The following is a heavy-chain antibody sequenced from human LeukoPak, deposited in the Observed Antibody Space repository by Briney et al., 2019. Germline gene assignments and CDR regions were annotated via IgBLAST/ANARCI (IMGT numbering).Heavy chain of an antibody. D-gene: IGHD2-2*01. CDR3: ARAWQDIVAVPAAIGY. CDR1: GFTFSSYS. Sequence: GGSLRLSCAASGFTFSSYSVNWVRQAPGKGLEWVSSISSSSSYIYYADSVKGRFTISRDNAKNSLYLQMNSLRAEDTAVYYCARAWQDIVAVPAAIGYWGQGTLVTVSS. CDR2: ISSSSSYI. V-gene: IGHV3-21*01. J-gene: IGHJ4*02.